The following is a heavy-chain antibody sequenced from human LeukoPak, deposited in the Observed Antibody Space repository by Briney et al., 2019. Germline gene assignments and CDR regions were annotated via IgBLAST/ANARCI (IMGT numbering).Heavy chain of an antibody. CDR1: GYTFTSYY. V-gene: IGHV1-46*01. Sequence: ASVKVSCKASGYTFTSYYMHWVRQAPGQGLEWMGIINPSGGSTSYAQKFQGRVTMTRDTSTSTVYMELSSLRSEDTAVYYCARELYDVDPEGIYYYYYYGMDVWGQGTTVTVSS. D-gene: IGHD5-12*01. CDR3: ARELYDVDPEGIYYYYYYGMDV. J-gene: IGHJ6*02. CDR2: INPSGGST.